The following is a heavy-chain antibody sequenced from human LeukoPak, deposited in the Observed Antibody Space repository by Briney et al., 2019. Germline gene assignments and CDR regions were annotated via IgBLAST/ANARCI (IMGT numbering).Heavy chain of an antibody. V-gene: IGHV1-46*01. Sequence: GASVKVSCKASVYTFTIYYMHWVRQAPGQGLEWMGIINPSGGSTSYAQKFQGRVTMTRDKSTSTVYMELSSLRSEDTAVYYCARDLRLGELTLGYWGQGTLVTVSS. CDR1: VYTFTIYY. J-gene: IGHJ4*02. D-gene: IGHD3-16*02. CDR2: INPSGGST. CDR3: ARDLRLGELTLGY.